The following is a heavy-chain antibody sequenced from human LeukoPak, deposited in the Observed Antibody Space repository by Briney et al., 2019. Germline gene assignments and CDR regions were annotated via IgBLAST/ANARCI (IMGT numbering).Heavy chain of an antibody. CDR1: GFTVSSNY. CDR2: IYSGGST. J-gene: IGHJ6*02. Sequence: PGGSLRLSCAASGFTVSSNYMSWVRQAPGKGLEWVSVIYSGGSTYYADSVKGRFTISRDNSKNTLYLQMNSLRAEDTAVYYCARDRRLADSSGYYSDARYYYYGMDVWGQGTTVTVSS. CDR3: ARDRRLADSSGYYSDARYYYYGMDV. V-gene: IGHV3-53*01. D-gene: IGHD3-22*01.